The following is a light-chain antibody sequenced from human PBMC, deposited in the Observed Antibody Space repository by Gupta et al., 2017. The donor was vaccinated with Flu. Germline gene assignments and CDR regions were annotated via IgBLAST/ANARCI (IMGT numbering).Light chain of an antibody. CDR1: QSLLYRSDNKNY. CDR2: WAS. Sequence: DIVMTQSPDSLAVSLGERTTINCKSSQSLLYRSDNKNYLAWYQQKAGQPPKLLIYWASTRESGVPERFSGSGSGTDFTLTISSLQAEDVAVYYCQQFHSSPQTFGQGTKVEIK. V-gene: IGKV4-1*01. J-gene: IGKJ1*01. CDR3: QQFHSSPQT.